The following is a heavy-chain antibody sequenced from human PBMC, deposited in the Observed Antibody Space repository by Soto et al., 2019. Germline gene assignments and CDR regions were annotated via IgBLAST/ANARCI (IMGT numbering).Heavy chain of an antibody. D-gene: IGHD6-13*01. CDR2: IDTSGSST. V-gene: IGHV3-74*01. CDR3: AKDSWYFDL. Sequence: GESLKISCEASGFIFTNFWMHWVRQVPGKGLVWVSRIDTSGSSTSYADSVKGRFTISRDNAKNTVSLQMNSLRAEDTGVYYCAKDSWYFDLWSQGSLVTVSS. CDR1: GFIFTNFW. J-gene: IGHJ4*02.